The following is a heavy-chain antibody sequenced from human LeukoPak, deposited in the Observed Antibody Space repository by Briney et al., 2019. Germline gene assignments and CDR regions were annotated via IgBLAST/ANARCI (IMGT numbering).Heavy chain of an antibody. CDR3: ATETNGRHYDY. V-gene: IGHV3-21*06. CDR2: IGPTGFDR. CDR1: GLTFSSSG. Sequence: PGGSLRLSCTTSGLTFSSSGFNWVRQAPGKGLEWVASIGPTGFDRYHADSIKGRFTISRDNANNFLYLQMDSLRAEDTAVYYCATETNGRHYDYWGQGTLLTVSS. J-gene: IGHJ4*02. D-gene: IGHD1-14*01.